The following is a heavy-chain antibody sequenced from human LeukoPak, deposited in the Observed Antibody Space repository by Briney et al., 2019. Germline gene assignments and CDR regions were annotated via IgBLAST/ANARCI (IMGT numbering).Heavy chain of an antibody. D-gene: IGHD3-3*01. CDR3: ARDYPDYDFWSCYAVY. CDR2: ISYDGSNK. CDR1: GFTFSSYA. J-gene: IGHJ4*02. V-gene: IGHV3-30*04. Sequence: GGSLRLSCAASGFTFSSYAMHWVRQAPGKGLEWVADISYDGSNKYYADSVKGGFTISRDNSKNTLYLQMNSLRAEDTAVYYCARDYPDYDFWSCYAVYWGQGTLVTVSS.